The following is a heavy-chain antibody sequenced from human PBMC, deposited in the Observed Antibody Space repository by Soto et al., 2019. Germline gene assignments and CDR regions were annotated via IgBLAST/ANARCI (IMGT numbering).Heavy chain of an antibody. CDR1: GLTLRSYG. Sequence: GGSLRLSCAASGLTLRSYGMHWVRQASGKGLEWVAVISDDGNYQYYADSVKGRFTISRDNSRNTLYLQMNSLRAEDTAVYYCAKDGGCSGARCYSDFDCWGQGTLVTVSS. CDR2: ISDDGNYQ. V-gene: IGHV3-30*18. J-gene: IGHJ4*02. D-gene: IGHD2-15*01. CDR3: AKDGGCSGARCYSDFDC.